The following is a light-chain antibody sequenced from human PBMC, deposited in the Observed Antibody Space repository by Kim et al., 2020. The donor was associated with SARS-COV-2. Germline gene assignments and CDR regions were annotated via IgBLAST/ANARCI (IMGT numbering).Light chain of an antibody. Sequence: RLTISCSGSSSNIGSNYVYWYQQLPGTAPNLLIYRNNQRPSGVPDRFSGSKSGTSASLAISGLRSEDEADYYCAAWDDSLSGPRVVFGGGTQLTVL. V-gene: IGLV1-47*01. CDR3: AAWDDSLSGPRVV. CDR1: SSNIGSNY. CDR2: RNN. J-gene: IGLJ2*01.